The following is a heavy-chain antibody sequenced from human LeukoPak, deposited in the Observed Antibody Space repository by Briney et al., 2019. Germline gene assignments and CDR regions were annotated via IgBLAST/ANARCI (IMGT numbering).Heavy chain of an antibody. CDR1: GYTFTSYG. CDR3: ARWGVPAFDI. Sequence: ASVKVSCMASGYTFTSYGMSWVRQAPGQGLEWMGWICAYDGNTNYAQKLKGRVTMTTDTSTSTAYMELRSLRSDDTAVYYCARWGVPAFDIWGQGTMVTVSS. CDR2: ICAYDGNT. V-gene: IGHV1-18*04. D-gene: IGHD3-16*01. J-gene: IGHJ3*02.